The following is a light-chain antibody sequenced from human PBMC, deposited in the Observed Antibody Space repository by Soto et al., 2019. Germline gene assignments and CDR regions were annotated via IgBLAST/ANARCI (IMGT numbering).Light chain of an antibody. CDR1: QSVTANY. J-gene: IGKJ1*01. Sequence: EIALTQSPGTLSLSPGERATLSCRASQSVTANYLAWYQQKPGQAPRLLIYAASIGATGIPDRFSGSGSGTDFTLTISRLEPEDAAVYYCLQYGIRLWTFGHWTKVEIK. V-gene: IGKV3-20*01. CDR3: LQYGIRLWT. CDR2: AAS.